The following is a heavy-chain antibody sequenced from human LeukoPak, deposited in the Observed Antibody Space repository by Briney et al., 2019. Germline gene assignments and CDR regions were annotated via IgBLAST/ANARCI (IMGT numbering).Heavy chain of an antibody. CDR3: AREEWFGELL. Sequence: PGGSLRLSCAASGFTFSSYEMNWVRQAPGKGLEWVSYISSSGSTIYYADSVKGRFTISRDNAKNSLYLQMNSLRAEDTAVYYCAREEWFGELLWGQGTLVTVSS. J-gene: IGHJ4*02. CDR1: GFTFSSYE. D-gene: IGHD3-10*01. CDR2: ISSSGSTI. V-gene: IGHV3-48*03.